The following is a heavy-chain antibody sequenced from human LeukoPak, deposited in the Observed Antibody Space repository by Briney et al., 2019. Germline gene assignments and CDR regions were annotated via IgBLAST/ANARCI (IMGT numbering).Heavy chain of an antibody. D-gene: IGHD4-17*01. CDR3: ARDSRNDYGDYSGFDP. V-gene: IGHV1-3*01. J-gene: IGHJ5*02. Sequence: ASVKASCKASGYTFTSYAMHWVRQAPGQRLEWMGWINAGNGNTKYSQKFQGRVTITRDTSASTAYMELSSLRSEDTAVYYCARDSRNDYGDYSGFDPWGQGTLVTVSS. CDR1: GYTFTSYA. CDR2: INAGNGNT.